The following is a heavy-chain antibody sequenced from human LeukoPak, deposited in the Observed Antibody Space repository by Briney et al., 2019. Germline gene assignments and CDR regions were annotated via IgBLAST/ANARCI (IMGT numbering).Heavy chain of an antibody. V-gene: IGHV1-24*01. CDR1: GYTLTELS. J-gene: IGHJ6*04. Sequence: ASVKVSCKVSGYTLTELSMHWVRQAPGKGLEWMGGFDPEDGETIYAQKFQGRVTMTEDTSTDTAYMELSSLRSEDTAVYYCATGITMVRGVTYYYCGMDVWGKGTTVTVSS. CDR2: FDPEDGET. D-gene: IGHD3-10*01. CDR3: ATGITMVRGVTYYYCGMDV.